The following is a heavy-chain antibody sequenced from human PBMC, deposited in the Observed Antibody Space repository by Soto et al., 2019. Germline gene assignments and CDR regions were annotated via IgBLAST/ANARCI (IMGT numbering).Heavy chain of an antibody. D-gene: IGHD3-9*01. CDR3: ARDSLILPGYSSDY. V-gene: IGHV3-21*01. CDR1: GFTFSSYS. CDR2: ISSSSSYI. J-gene: IGHJ4*02. Sequence: EVQLVESGGGLVKPGGSLRLSCAASGFTFSSYSMNWVRQAPGKWLEWVSSISSSSSYIYYADSVKGRFTISRDNAKNSLYLQMNSLRAEDTAVYYCARDSLILPGYSSDYWGQGTLVTVSS.